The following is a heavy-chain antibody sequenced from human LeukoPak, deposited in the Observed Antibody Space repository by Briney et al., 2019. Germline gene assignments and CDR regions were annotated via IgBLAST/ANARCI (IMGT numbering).Heavy chain of an antibody. CDR3: ARGVRDSSGREYFQH. D-gene: IGHD3-22*01. J-gene: IGHJ1*01. Sequence: GASVKVSCKASGYTFTSRDINWVRQATGQGLEWLGWMNPNSGNTGYAQKFQGRVTMTRNTSISTAYMELRSLRSEDTAMYYCARGVRDSSGREYFQHWGQGTLVTVSS. V-gene: IGHV1-8*01. CDR1: GYTFTSRD. CDR2: MNPNSGNT.